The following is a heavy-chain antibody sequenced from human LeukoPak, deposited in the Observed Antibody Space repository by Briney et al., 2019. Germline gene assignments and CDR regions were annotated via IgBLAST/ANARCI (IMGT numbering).Heavy chain of an antibody. D-gene: IGHD5-18*01. Sequence: TSETLSLTCTVSGGSISSYYWSWIRQPPGKGLEWIGYIYYSGSTNYNPSLKSRVTISVDTSKNQFSLKLSSVTAADTAVYYCARDGGYSYGPFDYWGQGTLVTVSS. J-gene: IGHJ4*02. CDR2: IYYSGST. CDR1: GGSISSYY. CDR3: ARDGGYSYGPFDY. V-gene: IGHV4-59*01.